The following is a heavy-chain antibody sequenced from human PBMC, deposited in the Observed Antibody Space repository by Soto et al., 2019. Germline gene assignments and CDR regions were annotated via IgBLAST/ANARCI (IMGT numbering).Heavy chain of an antibody. J-gene: IGHJ6*03. CDR1: GFIFSSYA. Sequence: EVQVLESGGGLVQPGGSLRLSCAASGFIFSSYAMSWVRQAPGKGLEWVSVISGSGGSTYYADSVKGRFTISRDKSKSTLYLQMNSLRAEDTAVYYCAKQGVAAGRTPYYYYMDVWGKGTTVTVSS. CDR2: ISGSGGST. V-gene: IGHV3-23*01. D-gene: IGHD6-13*01. CDR3: AKQGVAAGRTPYYYYMDV.